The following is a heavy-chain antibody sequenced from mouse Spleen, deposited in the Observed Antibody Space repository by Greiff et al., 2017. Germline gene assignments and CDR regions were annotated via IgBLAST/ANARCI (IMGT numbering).Heavy chain of an antibody. Sequence: EVKLMESGPELVKPGASVKISCKASGYTFTDYNMHWVKQSHGKSLEWIGYIYPYNGGTGYNQKFKSKATLTVDNSSSTAYMELRSLTSEDSAVYYCARGYYYGSSYAWFAYWGQGTLVTVSA. CDR3: ARGYYYGSSYAWFAY. D-gene: IGHD1-1*01. CDR1: GYTFTDYN. CDR2: IYPYNGGT. J-gene: IGHJ3*01. V-gene: IGHV1S29*02.